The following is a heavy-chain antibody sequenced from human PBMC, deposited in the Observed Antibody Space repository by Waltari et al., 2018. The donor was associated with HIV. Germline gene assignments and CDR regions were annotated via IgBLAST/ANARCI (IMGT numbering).Heavy chain of an antibody. J-gene: IGHJ4*02. V-gene: IGHV3-23*04. CDR2: ISASGDNK. D-gene: IGHD3-16*01. Sequence: DVQLVQSGGDLVKPGGSLILPCTSFGFKFGSSAMAWVRQAPGHCLEWVASISASGDNKFLADFVKGLFSISRDNSKYTLYLQMSDLRDDDTAMYYCAKRFGTQGGVCDFWGRGSLVTISS. CDR3: AKRFGTQGGVCDF. CDR1: GFKFGSSA.